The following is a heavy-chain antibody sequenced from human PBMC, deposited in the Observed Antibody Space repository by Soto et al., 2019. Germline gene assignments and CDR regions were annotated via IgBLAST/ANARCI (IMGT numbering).Heavy chain of an antibody. J-gene: IGHJ4*02. CDR1: GYSISRGYY. CDR3: ARDDFDSGGYSIDY. D-gene: IGHD3-22*01. Sequence: SETLSLTCVVSGYSISRGYYWGWIRQPPGKGLEWIGSIHHRGNTYYNPSLKRRVTISLDTSKNQFSLKLNSVTTADTAVYFCARDDFDSGGYSIDYWGQGTLVTVSS. CDR2: IHHRGNT. V-gene: IGHV4-38-2*02.